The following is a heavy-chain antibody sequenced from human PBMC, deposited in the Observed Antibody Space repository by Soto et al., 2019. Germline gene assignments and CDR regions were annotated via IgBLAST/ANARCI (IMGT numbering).Heavy chain of an antibody. CDR1: DSTFRGNA. V-gene: IGHV3-33*01. Sequence: QVQLVESGGGVVQPGRSLRLSCAPPDSTFRGNAMTGVARAPAKGRQWVGVIWSDGSNEVYADSVKGRFIISRDNSKNILYLQMNSLRAEDTAVYYCARERTFGDNKHNYMDVWGTGITVTVSS. CDR2: IWSDGSNE. CDR3: ARERTFGDNKHNYMDV. D-gene: IGHD3-10*01. J-gene: IGHJ6*03.